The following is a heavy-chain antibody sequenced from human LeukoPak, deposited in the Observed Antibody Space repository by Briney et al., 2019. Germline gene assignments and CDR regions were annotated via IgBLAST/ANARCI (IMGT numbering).Heavy chain of an antibody. CDR1: GGSISSYY. V-gene: IGHV4-38-2*02. CDR3: ARDRLVQDYYYYGMDV. CDR2: IYHSGST. Sequence: SETLSLTCTVSGGSISSYYWSWIRQPPGKGLEWIGSIYHSGSTYYNPSLKSRVTISVDTSKNQFSLKLSSVTAADTAVYYCARDRLVQDYYYYGMDVWGQGTTVTVSS. J-gene: IGHJ6*02. D-gene: IGHD6-19*01.